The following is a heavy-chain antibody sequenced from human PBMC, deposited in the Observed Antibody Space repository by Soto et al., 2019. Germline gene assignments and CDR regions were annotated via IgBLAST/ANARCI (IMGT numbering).Heavy chain of an antibody. CDR1: GFTFNSYS. V-gene: IGHV3-21*01. J-gene: IGHJ5*02. Sequence: EVQLVESGGGLVKPGGSLRLSCAASGFTFNSYSMNWVRQAPGKGLEWVSSISSSSSYIYYADSVKGRFTISRDNAKNSLYLQMNGLRAEDTAMYYCARDSIAGFYHNWFDPWGQGTLVTVSS. CDR2: ISSSSSYI. CDR3: ARDSIAGFYHNWFDP. D-gene: IGHD3-10*01.